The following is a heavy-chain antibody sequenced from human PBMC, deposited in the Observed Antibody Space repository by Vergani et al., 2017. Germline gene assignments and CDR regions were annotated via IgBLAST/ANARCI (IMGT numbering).Heavy chain of an antibody. D-gene: IGHD1-26*01. CDR2: ISSSGSTI. CDR3: ARAGAWELHDAFDI. CDR1: GFTFSDYY. Sequence: QVQLVESGGGVVQPGRSLRLSCAASGFTFSDYYMSWIRQAPGKGLEWVSYISSSGSTIYYADSVKGRFTISRDNAKNSLYLQMNSLRAEDTAVYYCARAGAWELHDAFDIWGQGTMVTVSS. J-gene: IGHJ3*02. V-gene: IGHV3-11*04.